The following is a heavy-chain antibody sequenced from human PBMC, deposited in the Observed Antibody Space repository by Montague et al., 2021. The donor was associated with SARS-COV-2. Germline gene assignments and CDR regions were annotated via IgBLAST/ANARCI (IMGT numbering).Heavy chain of an antibody. CDR3: ARNPGEYYGMDV. CDR1: GGSIRNYY. CDR2: IYSSGSI. V-gene: IGHV4-59*10. D-gene: IGHD3-16*01. Sequence: SETLSLTCNVYGGSIRNYYWSWIRQPAGKGLEWIGRIYSSGSINYNPSLKTRITLSVDTSKNQLSLRLHSVTAVDTAVYYCARNPGEYYGMDVWGQGTTVTVSS. J-gene: IGHJ6*02.